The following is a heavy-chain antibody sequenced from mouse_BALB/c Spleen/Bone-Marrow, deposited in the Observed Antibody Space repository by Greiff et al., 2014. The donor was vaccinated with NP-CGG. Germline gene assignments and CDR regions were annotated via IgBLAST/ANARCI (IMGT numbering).Heavy chain of an antibody. V-gene: IGHV5-6-3*01. Sequence: EVMLVESGGGLVQPGGSLKLSCAASGFTFSSYGMSWVRQTPDKRLELVATINSNGGSTYYPDSVKGRFTISRDNAKNTLYLQMSSLKSEDTAMYYCARGWYFDYWGQGTSLTVSS. CDR2: INSNGGST. CDR3: ARGWYFDY. J-gene: IGHJ2*03. CDR1: GFTFSSYG.